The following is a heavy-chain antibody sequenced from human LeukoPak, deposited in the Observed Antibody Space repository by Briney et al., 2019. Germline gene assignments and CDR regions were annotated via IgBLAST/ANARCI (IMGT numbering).Heavy chain of an antibody. CDR3: ARDVVIGASYDYGDYVPFQH. V-gene: IGHV3-53*05. D-gene: IGHD4-17*01. J-gene: IGHJ1*01. Sequence: GGSLRLSCVPSGFTVSGNYMSWVRQAPGKGLEWVSIIYSGGKTYYADPVKGRFTISRDNSKNTLYLQMSSLRAEDAAVYYCARDVVIGASYDYGDYVPFQHWGQGTLVTVSS. CDR1: GFTVSGNY. CDR2: IYSGGKT.